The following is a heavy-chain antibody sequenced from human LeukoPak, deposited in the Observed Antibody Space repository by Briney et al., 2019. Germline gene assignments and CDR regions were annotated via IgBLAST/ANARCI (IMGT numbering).Heavy chain of an antibody. CDR2: ISGSGGAT. CDR3: AKGAYYHGSGRYFDY. V-gene: IGHV3-23*01. CDR1: GFTFSSYA. D-gene: IGHD3-10*01. J-gene: IGHJ4*02. Sequence: GGSLRLSCAASGFTFSSYAMNWVRQAPGKGLEWVSAISGSGGATYYADSVKGRFTMSRDNSKDTLYLQMNSLRAEDTAVYYCAKGAYYHGSGRYFDYWGQGTLVTVSS.